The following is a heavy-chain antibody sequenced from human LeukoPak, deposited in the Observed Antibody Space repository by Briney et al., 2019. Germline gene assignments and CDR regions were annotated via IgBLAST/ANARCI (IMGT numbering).Heavy chain of an antibody. CDR1: VFTLSNYA. J-gene: IGHJ4*02. CDR2: ISGSGDST. CDR3: ARDLNWEKY. D-gene: IGHD7-27*01. Sequence: GRSLRLSCAASVFTLSNYAMRCVPEAPGKGREWVSGISGSGDSTYYTESVKGRFTISRDNSKNTLYLQMNGLRAEDTAVYYCARDLNWEKYWGQGTLVSVSS. V-gene: IGHV3-23*01.